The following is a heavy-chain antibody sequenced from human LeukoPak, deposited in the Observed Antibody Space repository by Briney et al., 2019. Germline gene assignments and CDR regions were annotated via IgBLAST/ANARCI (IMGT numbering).Heavy chain of an antibody. D-gene: IGHD3-10*01. Sequence: GGSLRLSCAASGFTFSSYSMNWVRQAPGKGLEWVSYISSSSSTIYYADSVKGRFTISRDNAKNSLYLQMNSLRAEDTAVYYCVRDGAMVRGVTTYYFDYWGQGTLVTVSS. V-gene: IGHV3-48*01. CDR3: VRDGAMVRGVTTYYFDY. J-gene: IGHJ4*02. CDR1: GFTFSSYS. CDR2: ISSSSSTI.